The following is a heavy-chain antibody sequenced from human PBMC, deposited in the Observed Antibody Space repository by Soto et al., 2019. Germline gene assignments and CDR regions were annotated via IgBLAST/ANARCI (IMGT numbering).Heavy chain of an antibody. CDR2: IPSRGRP. CDR1: GASVAGGSYY. J-gene: IGHJ5*02. V-gene: IGHV4-30-4*01. D-gene: IGHD5-12*01. Sequence: QVQLRESGPGLVKPSQTLSLTCSVSGASVAGGSYYWSWVRQPPGKGLEWIGYIPSRGRPFYNPSLTSRGTISAATSKNQLSLQLTSVTAADTAVYYCARDTYSGYDFGLWGQGTLVTVSS. CDR3: ARDTYSGYDFGL.